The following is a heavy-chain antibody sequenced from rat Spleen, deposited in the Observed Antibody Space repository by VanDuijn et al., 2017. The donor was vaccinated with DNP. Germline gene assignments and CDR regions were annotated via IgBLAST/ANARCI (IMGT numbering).Heavy chain of an antibody. CDR1: GFTFSDYY. V-gene: IGHV5-20*01. Sequence: EVQLVESGGGLVQPGRSLKLSCAASGFTFSDYYMAWVRQAPTKGLEWVAYISYDGGFTYYHDSVKGRFTVSRDNAKSSLYLQMDSLRSEDTATYYCARHDYSALFAYWGQGTLVTVSS. CDR3: ARHDYSALFAY. D-gene: IGHD1-1*01. J-gene: IGHJ3*01. CDR2: ISYDGGFT.